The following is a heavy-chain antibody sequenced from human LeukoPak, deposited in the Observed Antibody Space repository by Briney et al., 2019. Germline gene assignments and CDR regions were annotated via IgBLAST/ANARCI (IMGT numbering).Heavy chain of an antibody. CDR1: GFTFSSSA. Sequence: GGSLRLSCADSGFTFSSSAMNWVRQAPGKGLEWVSTIRGSGTSTYYVDSVKGRFTISRDNSKNTLYLQMSSLRAEDTAVYYCAKTRTFDIWGQGTMVAVSS. CDR3: AKTRTFDI. CDR2: IRGSGTST. J-gene: IGHJ3*02. V-gene: IGHV3-23*01.